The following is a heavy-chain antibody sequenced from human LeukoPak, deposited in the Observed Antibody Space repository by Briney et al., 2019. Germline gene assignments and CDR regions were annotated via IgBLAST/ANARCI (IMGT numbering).Heavy chain of an antibody. J-gene: IGHJ4*02. D-gene: IGHD2-8*01. Sequence: GGSLRLSCVASGFTFSSYKMNWVRQAPGKGLEWVANINQAGETFYVDSVKGRFTISRDNARNSVYLQMNSLRAEDTAVYYCARLMFLWPPIYFDYWGQGTLVTVSS. CDR2: INQAGET. V-gene: IGHV3-7*01. CDR3: ARLMFLWPPIYFDY. CDR1: GFTFSSYK.